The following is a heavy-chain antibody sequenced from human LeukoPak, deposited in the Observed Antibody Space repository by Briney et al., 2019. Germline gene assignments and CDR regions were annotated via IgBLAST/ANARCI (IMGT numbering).Heavy chain of an antibody. Sequence: SVKVSCKASGGTFSSYAISWVRQAPGQGLEWMGGIIPFFGTANYAQKFQGRVMITADESTSTAYMALSSLRSEDTAVFYCARVMGDYTRRWFDPWGQGTLVTVSS. D-gene: IGHD3-16*01. V-gene: IGHV1-69*13. CDR2: IIPFFGTA. CDR1: GGTFSSYA. J-gene: IGHJ5*02. CDR3: ARVMGDYTRRWFDP.